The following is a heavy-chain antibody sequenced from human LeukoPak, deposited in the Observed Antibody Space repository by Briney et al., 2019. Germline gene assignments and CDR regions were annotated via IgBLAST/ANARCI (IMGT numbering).Heavy chain of an antibody. CDR1: GGSFSDYY. CDR3: AYISGYQQH. V-gene: IGHV4-34*01. J-gene: IGHJ1*01. CDR2: INHSGST. D-gene: IGHD3-22*01. Sequence: SETLSLTCAVDGGSFSDYYWSWIRQPPGKGLEWIGEINHSGSTNYNPSLKSRVTISVDTSKNQFSLKLSSVTAEDTAEYYCAYISGYQQHWGQGTLVTVSS.